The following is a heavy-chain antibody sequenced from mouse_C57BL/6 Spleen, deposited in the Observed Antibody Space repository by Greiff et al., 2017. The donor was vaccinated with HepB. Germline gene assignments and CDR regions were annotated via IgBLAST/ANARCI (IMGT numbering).Heavy chain of an antibody. Sequence: QVQLQQPGAELVMPGASVKLSCKASGYTFTSYWMHWVKQRPGQGLEWIGEIDPSDSYTNYNQKFKGKSTLTVDKSSSTAYMQLSSLTSEDSAVYYFARSDSNPDYWGQGTTLTVSS. CDR2: IDPSDSYT. CDR1: GYTFTSYW. CDR3: ARSDSNPDY. J-gene: IGHJ2*01. D-gene: IGHD2-5*01. V-gene: IGHV1-69*01.